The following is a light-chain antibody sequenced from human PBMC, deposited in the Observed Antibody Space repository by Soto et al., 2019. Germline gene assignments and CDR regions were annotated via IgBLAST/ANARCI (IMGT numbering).Light chain of an antibody. CDR2: DAS. Sequence: GDGVRITFRASQSISNRLSWYHQRPGKAPKYLIYDASTWDSGAPARFSGSGSGTEFTLSISSLQPDDFATYYCKQYNILPCTFGQGTKLDIK. CDR3: KQYNILPCT. CDR1: QSISNR. J-gene: IGKJ2*02. V-gene: IGKV1-5*01.